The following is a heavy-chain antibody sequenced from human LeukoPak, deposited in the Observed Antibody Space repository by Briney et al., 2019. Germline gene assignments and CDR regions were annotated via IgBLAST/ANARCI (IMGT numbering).Heavy chain of an antibody. Sequence: PGGSLRLSCAVSGFTVSSNYMDWVRQAPGKGLEWVSVMYSGGSTYYADSVKGRFTISRDNAKNSLYLQMNSLRAEDTAVYYCASTPPIAVAAYFDYWGQGTLVTVSS. CDR3: ASTPPIAVAAYFDY. J-gene: IGHJ4*02. V-gene: IGHV3-53*01. CDR1: GFTVSSNY. D-gene: IGHD6-19*01. CDR2: MYSGGST.